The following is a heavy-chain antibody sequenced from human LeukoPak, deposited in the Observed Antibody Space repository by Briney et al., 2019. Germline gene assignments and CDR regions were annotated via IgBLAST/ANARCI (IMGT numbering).Heavy chain of an antibody. CDR2: IYYSGST. V-gene: IGHV4-59*01. CDR3: ARDRDDLGYYYGMDV. CDR1: GGSFSDYY. D-gene: IGHD3-10*01. J-gene: IGHJ6*02. Sequence: SETLSLTCAVYGGSFSDYYWSWIRRPPGKGLEWIGYIYYSGSTNYNPSLKSRVTISVDTSKNQFSLKLSSVTAADTAVYYCARDRDDLGYYYGMDVWGQGTTVTVSS.